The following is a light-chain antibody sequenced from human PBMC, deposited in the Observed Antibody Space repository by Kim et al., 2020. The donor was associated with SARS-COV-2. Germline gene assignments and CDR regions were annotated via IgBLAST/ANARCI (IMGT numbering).Light chain of an antibody. CDR1: CGDSSYA. J-gene: IGLJ1*01. CDR3: QTWGSGDRV. V-gene: IGLV4-69*01. CDR2: IDSGGSH. Sequence: ASVARTCTLNCGDSSYAIAWQAQQPEKGPRYLVKIDSGGSHKEGGGIPDRFSGSSSGAARYLTISSLQSDDEGDYYFQTWGSGDRVFGPGTKVTVL.